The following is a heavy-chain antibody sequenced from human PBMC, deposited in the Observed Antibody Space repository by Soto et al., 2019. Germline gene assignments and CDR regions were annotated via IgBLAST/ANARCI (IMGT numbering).Heavy chain of an antibody. J-gene: IGHJ5*02. CDR3: ARGVGRLDP. CDR1: GLTVSNNY. D-gene: IGHD1-26*01. Sequence: EVQLVESGGGLVQPGGSLRLSCAASGLTVSNNYMTWVRRAPGKGLEWVSVIYSDSTTYYADSVRGRFTISRDNSKNTMYLQIDSLRAEDTAVYYCARGVGRLDPWGQGTLLSVS. V-gene: IGHV3-66*01. CDR2: IYSDSTT.